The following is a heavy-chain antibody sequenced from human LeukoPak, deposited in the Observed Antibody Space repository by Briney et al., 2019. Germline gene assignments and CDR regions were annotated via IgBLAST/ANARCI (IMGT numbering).Heavy chain of an antibody. D-gene: IGHD3-10*01. J-gene: IGHJ4*02. V-gene: IGHV3-33*01. Sequence: SGGSLRLSCAASGFTFSSYGMHWVRQAPGKGLEWVAVIWYDGSNKYYADSVKGRFTISRDNSKNTLYLQMNSLRAEDTAVYYCARDVWFGESSYIDYWGQGTLVTVSS. CDR2: IWYDGSNK. CDR3: ARDVWFGESSYIDY. CDR1: GFTFSSYG.